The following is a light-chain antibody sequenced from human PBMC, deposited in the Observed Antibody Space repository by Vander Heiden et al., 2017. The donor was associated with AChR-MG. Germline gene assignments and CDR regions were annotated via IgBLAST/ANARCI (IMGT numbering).Light chain of an antibody. Sequence: QSALTQPASVSGSPGQSTTISCTGTIRDVGGYNYVTWDQQHPGKAPKLMIYDVSKRTAGVANRFSGSKSGNTASLTISAIQAEDEADYYCSSYTSSSTKVFGTGSKVTVL. CDR3: SSYTSSSTKV. V-gene: IGLV2-14*01. CDR1: IRDVGGYNY. J-gene: IGLJ1*01. CDR2: DVS.